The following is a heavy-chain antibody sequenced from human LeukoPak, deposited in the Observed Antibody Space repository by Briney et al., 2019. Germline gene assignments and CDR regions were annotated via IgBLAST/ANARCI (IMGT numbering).Heavy chain of an antibody. D-gene: IGHD2-2*01. Sequence: GGSLRLSRAASVFTFSNAWMTWVRQAPGKGVEGVGRIYRNADGGTTDYAAPVKGRFTISRDDSENTLYQQMHSLRTEDTAVYYCTTDSYCSTTTCYASSNYYYGLDAWGQGTSVTVSS. J-gene: IGHJ6*02. V-gene: IGHV3-15*05. CDR3: TTDSYCSTTTCYASSNYYYGLDA. CDR2: IYRNADGGTT. CDR1: VFTFSNAW.